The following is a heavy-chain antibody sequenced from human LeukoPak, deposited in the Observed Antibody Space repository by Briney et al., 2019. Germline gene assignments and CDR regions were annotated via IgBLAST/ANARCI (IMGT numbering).Heavy chain of an antibody. Sequence: ASVKVSCKASGSTFTSYGISWARQAPGQGLEWMGWSSAHNGDTNYAQNIQGRVTMTTDTSTTTAYMELRSLRSDDTAVYYCAREAYCSGGSCYPGALDTWGQGTMVTVSS. CDR3: AREAYCSGGSCYPGALDT. CDR1: GSTFTSYG. V-gene: IGHV1-18*01. D-gene: IGHD2-15*01. J-gene: IGHJ3*02. CDR2: SSAHNGDT.